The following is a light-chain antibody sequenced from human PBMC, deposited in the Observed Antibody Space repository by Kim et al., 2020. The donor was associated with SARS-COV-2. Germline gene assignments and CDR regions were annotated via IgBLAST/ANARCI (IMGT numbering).Light chain of an antibody. V-gene: IGLV3-19*01. J-gene: IGLJ1*01. CDR2: GED. Sequence: SSELPQDPAVSVALGQTVRITCQGDSLRNFYASWYQQKPRQAPVLVIYGEDNRPSGIPDRFSGSNSGNTASLTITGTQAADEADYYCTSWDSSGNHHVFGTGTKVTVL. CDR3: TSWDSSGNHHV. CDR1: SLRNFY.